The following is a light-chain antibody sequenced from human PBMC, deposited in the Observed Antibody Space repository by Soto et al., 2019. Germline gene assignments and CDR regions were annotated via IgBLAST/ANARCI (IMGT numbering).Light chain of an antibody. J-gene: IGKJ1*01. V-gene: IGKV3-20*01. CDR1: QSVSSTY. Sequence: EIVMTQSPAPLSVSPGERATLSCRASQSVSSTYLAWYQQKPGQAPRLIIYGASNRATGIPDRFSGSGSGTDFTLTISRLEPEDFALYYCQQYGSSRGTLGQGTKVDIK. CDR3: QQYGSSRGT. CDR2: GAS.